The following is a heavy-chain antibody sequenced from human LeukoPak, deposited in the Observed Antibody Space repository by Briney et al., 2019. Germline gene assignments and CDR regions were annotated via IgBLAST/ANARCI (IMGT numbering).Heavy chain of an antibody. Sequence: ASVKVSCKAPGYTFTSYDINWVRQATGQGLEWMGWMNPNSGNTGYAQKFQGRVTMTRNTSISTAYMELSSLRSEDTAVYYCARQYTIFGVVTHRPYYYGMDVWGQGTTVTVSS. CDR2: MNPNSGNT. D-gene: IGHD3-3*01. J-gene: IGHJ6*02. V-gene: IGHV1-8*01. CDR1: GYTFTSYD. CDR3: ARQYTIFGVVTHRPYYYGMDV.